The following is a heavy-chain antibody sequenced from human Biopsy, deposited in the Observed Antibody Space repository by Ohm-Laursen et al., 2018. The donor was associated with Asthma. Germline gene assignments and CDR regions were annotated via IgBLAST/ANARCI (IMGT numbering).Heavy chain of an antibody. V-gene: IGHV1-2*06. D-gene: IGHD2-21*01. CDR3: ARSFVLGIPDY. CDR2: INPNSGGT. J-gene: IGHJ4*02. Sequence: SVKVSCKASGYAFTGYYMHWVRQAPGQGLEWMGRINPNSGGTNYAQKFQGRVTMTRDTSISTAYMELSRLRSDDTAVYYCARSFVLGIPDYWGQGTLVTVSS. CDR1: GYAFTGYY.